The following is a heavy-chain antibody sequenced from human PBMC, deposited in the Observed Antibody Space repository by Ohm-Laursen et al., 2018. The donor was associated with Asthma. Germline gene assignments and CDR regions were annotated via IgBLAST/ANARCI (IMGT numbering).Heavy chain of an antibody. J-gene: IGHJ2*01. CDR3: AKADSSSFRWYFDL. Sequence: GSLRLSCAACGFTFSSYAMSWVRQAPGKGLEWVSAISGSGGSTYYADSVKGRFTISRDNSKNTLYLQMNSLRAEDTAVYYCAKADSSSFRWYFDLWGRGTLVTVSS. CDR1: GFTFSSYA. V-gene: IGHV3-23*01. D-gene: IGHD6-6*01. CDR2: ISGSGGST.